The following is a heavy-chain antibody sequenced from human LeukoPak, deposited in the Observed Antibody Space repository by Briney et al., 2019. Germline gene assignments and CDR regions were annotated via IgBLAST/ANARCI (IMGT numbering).Heavy chain of an antibody. V-gene: IGHV4-59*01. CDR3: AREDPQTKVPEGMDV. D-gene: IGHD4/OR15-4a*01. J-gene: IGHJ6*02. CDR2: IYYTGTT. CDR1: GGSISHYY. Sequence: SEPLSLTCTVSGGSISHYYWSWIRQPPGKGAEWIGYIYYTGTTNYNPSLKSRVSISVDTSKNQFSLMLNSVTAADTAVYYCAREDPQTKVPEGMDVWGQGTTVTVSS.